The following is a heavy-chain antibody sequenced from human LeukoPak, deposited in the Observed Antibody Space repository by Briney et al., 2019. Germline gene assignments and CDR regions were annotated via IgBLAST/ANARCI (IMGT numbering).Heavy chain of an antibody. CDR2: ISGRGGST. CDR3: AKSVAGTGDPVDY. CDR1: GSTFSSSA. Sequence: PGGSLRLSCAASGSTFSSSAMNWVRQAPGKGLEWVSNISGRGGSTYYADSVKGRFTISRDNSKNTLFLQMNSLRAEDTAVYFCAKSVAGTGDPVDYWGQGTLVIVSA. D-gene: IGHD6-19*01. V-gene: IGHV3-23*01. J-gene: IGHJ4*02.